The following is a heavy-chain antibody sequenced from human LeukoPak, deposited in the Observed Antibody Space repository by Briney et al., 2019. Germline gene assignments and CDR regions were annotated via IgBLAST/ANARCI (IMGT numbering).Heavy chain of an antibody. CDR3: AREWDLYSSSSVEFDY. CDR1: GGTFSSYA. J-gene: IGHJ4*02. D-gene: IGHD6-6*01. CDR2: IIPIFGTA. V-gene: IGHV1-69*05. Sequence: SVKVSCKASGGTFSSYAISWVRQAPGQGLEWMGGIIPIFGTANYAQKFQGRVTMTTDTSTSTAYMELRSLRSDDTAVYYCAREWDLYSSSSVEFDYWGQGTLVTVSS.